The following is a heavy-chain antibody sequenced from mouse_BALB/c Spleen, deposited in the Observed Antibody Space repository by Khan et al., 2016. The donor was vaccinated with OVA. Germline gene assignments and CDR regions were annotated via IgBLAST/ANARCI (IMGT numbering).Heavy chain of an antibody. CDR2: IWSAGST. V-gene: IGHV2-2*02. J-gene: IGHJ3*01. D-gene: IGHD2-4*01. CDR3: ARRGYDYGRGALFAY. CDR1: GFSLDKYS. Sequence: QVQLQQSGPGLVQPSQSLSITCTVSGFSLDKYSVHWIRQSPGKGLEWLGVIWSAGSTAYNAAFISRLTITKDNSRSQVFFKVNSLQPNDTAIYYCARRGYDYGRGALFAYWGQGTLVTVSA.